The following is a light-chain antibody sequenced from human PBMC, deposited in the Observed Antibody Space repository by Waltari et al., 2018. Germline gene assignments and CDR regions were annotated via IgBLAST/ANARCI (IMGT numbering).Light chain of an antibody. J-gene: IGLJ2*01. V-gene: IGLV2-23*01. CDR3: CSYASGSTII. Sequence: QSALTQPASVSGSPGQSITISCTVTSSDVVSYNLFSWFQRHPGKAPELLIYEGTKRPSGVSNRFSGSKSGNTASLTISGLQAEDEADYYCCSYASGSTIIFGGGTKLTVL. CDR1: SSDVVSYNL. CDR2: EGT.